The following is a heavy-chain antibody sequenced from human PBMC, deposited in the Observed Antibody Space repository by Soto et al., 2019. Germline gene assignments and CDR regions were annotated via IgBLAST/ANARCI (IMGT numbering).Heavy chain of an antibody. J-gene: IGHJ4*02. V-gene: IGHV3-9*01. D-gene: IGHD6-19*01. CDR2: ISWNSGSI. Sequence: LRLSCAASGFTFDDYAMHWVRQAPGKGLEWVSGISWNSGSIGYADSVKGRFTISRDNAKNSLYLQMNSLRAEDTALYYCAKDIGIAVAGPSSYFDYWGQGTLVTVSS. CDR3: AKDIGIAVAGPSSYFDY. CDR1: GFTFDDYA.